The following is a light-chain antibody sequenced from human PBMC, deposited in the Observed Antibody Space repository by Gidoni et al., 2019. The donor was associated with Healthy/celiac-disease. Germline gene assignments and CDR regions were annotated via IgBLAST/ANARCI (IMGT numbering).Light chain of an antibody. CDR3: QVWDSSSDHVV. CDR2: DDS. CDR1: NIGSKS. V-gene: IGLV3-21*02. Sequence: SYVLTQPHSVAVAPGQTARITCGGNNIGSKSVHWYQQKPGQAPVLVVYDDSGRPSGIPERFSGSNSGNTATLTIGRVEGGDEADYYCQVWDSSSDHVVFGGGTKLTVL. J-gene: IGLJ2*01.